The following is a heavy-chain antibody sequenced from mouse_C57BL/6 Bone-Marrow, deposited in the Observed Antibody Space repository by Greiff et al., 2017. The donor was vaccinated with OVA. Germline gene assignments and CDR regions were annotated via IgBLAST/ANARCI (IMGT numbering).Heavy chain of an antibody. Sequence: EVQLQQSGPGLAKPSQTLSLTCSVTGYSITSDYWNWIRKFPGNKLEYMGYISYSGSTYYNPSLKSRISITRDTSKNQYYLQLNSVTTEDTATYYCARYSVPSTVVAPYFDYWGQGTTLTVSS. V-gene: IGHV3-8*01. CDR2: ISYSGST. D-gene: IGHD1-1*01. CDR3: ARYSVPSTVVAPYFDY. J-gene: IGHJ2*01. CDR1: GYSITSDY.